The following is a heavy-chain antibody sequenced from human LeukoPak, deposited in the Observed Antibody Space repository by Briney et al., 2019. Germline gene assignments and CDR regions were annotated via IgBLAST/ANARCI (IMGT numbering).Heavy chain of an antibody. J-gene: IGHJ4*02. Sequence: GGSLRLSCAASGFTFSSYAMSWVRQAPGKGLEWVSAISGSGGSTYYADSVKGRFTISRDNSKNTLYLQMNSLRAEDTAVYYCAKFCSGGSCSAGGYWGQGILVTVSS. CDR1: GFTFSSYA. V-gene: IGHV3-23*01. CDR3: AKFCSGGSCSAGGY. CDR2: ISGSGGST. D-gene: IGHD2-15*01.